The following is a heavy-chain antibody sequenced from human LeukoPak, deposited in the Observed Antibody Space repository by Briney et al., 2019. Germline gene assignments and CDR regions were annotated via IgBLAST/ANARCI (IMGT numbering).Heavy chain of an antibody. D-gene: IGHD3-22*01. V-gene: IGHV1-3*01. CDR1: GYTFTSYA. J-gene: IGHJ3*02. Sequence: ASVKVSCKASGYTFTSYAMHWVRQAPGQRLEWMGWINAGNGNTKYSQKFQGRVTITRDTSASTAYMELSSLRSEDTAVYYCARDQTPITMIVVVINDAFDIWGQGTMVTVSS. CDR2: INAGNGNT. CDR3: ARDQTPITMIVVVINDAFDI.